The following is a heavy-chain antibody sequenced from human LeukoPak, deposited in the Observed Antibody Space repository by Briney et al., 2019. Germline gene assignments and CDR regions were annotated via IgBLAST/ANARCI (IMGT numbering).Heavy chain of an antibody. V-gene: IGHV3-66*01. CDR3: VIDAS. J-gene: IGHJ4*02. CDR2: IYSGGGT. CDR1: GVTVSSNH. Sequence: GGSLRLSCAESGVTVSSNHSSWVRQAPGKGLEWVSAIYSGGGTYYADSVKGRFTLSRDISKNTLYLQMNSLRAEDTAVYYCVIDASWGQGTLVTVSS.